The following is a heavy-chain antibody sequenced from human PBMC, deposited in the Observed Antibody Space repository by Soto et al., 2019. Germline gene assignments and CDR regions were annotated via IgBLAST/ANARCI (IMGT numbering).Heavy chain of an antibody. Sequence: QVQLVESGGGVVQPGKSLRLSCAASGFTFSTYGIHWVRQAPGKGLEWVALISYDGGSKYYGDSVKGRFIISRDNSHNSVSLQMNRLRAYDTAVYFCAKEQLAMTVVVADYFDSWGQGTLVTVSS. J-gene: IGHJ4*02. V-gene: IGHV3-30*18. CDR2: ISYDGGSK. CDR3: AKEQLAMTVVVADYFDS. D-gene: IGHD3-22*01. CDR1: GFTFSTYG.